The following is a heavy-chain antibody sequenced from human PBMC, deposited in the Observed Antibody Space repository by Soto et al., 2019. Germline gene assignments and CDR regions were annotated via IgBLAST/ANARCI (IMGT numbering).Heavy chain of an antibody. CDR1: GFSLSTSGVG. J-gene: IGHJ5*02. D-gene: IGHD3-3*01. CDR3: AHRRRGGDNFWSGYYTGKYKNNWFDP. Sequence: SGPTLVKPTQTLTLTCTFSGFSLSTSGVGVGWIRQPPGKALEWLALIYWNDDKRYSPSLKSRLTITKDTSKNQVVLTMTNMDPVDTATYYCAHRRRGGDNFWSGYYTGKYKNNWFDPWGQGTLVTVSS. CDR2: IYWNDDK. V-gene: IGHV2-5*01.